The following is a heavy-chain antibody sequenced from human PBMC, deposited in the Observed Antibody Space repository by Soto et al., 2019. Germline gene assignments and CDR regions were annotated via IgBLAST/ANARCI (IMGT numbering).Heavy chain of an antibody. CDR3: ASLAARRYYYYMDV. Sequence: ASETLSLTCTVSGGSISSSSFYWGWIRQPPGKGLEGIGSIYYSGGTYYNPSLKSRVTISVDTSKNQFSLKLSSVTAADTAVYYCASLAARRYYYYMDVWGKGTTVTVSS. CDR2: IYYSGGT. J-gene: IGHJ6*03. CDR1: GGSISSSSFY. D-gene: IGHD6-6*01. V-gene: IGHV4-39*01.